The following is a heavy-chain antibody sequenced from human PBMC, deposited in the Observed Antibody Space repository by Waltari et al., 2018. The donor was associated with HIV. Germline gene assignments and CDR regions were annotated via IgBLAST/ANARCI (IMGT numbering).Heavy chain of an antibody. Sequence: EVQLVESGGGLVQPGGSLRLSCAGPGFTLSSFSMNWVRQAPGKGLEWVASISSGSSFIDYADSVKGRFTISRDNAKNSLYLQMKSLRVEDTALYYCARALTNFGGFWGQGTLVTVSS. J-gene: IGHJ4*02. CDR1: GFTLSSFS. D-gene: IGHD4-17*01. CDR2: ISSGSSFI. V-gene: IGHV3-21*01. CDR3: ARALTNFGGF.